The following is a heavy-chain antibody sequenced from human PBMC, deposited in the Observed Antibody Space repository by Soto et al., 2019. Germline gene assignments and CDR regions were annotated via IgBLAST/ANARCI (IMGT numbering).Heavy chain of an antibody. D-gene: IGHD3-10*01. V-gene: IGHV3-66*04. Sequence: HLGGPLRLSCAASGFTVCSNYMSWVRQAPGKGLEWVSVIYSGGSTYYADSVKGRFTISRDNAKNSLYLQMNSLRAEDTAVYYCARHPDYYGSGSYYRGPQNFDYWGQGTLVTVSS. CDR2: IYSGGST. J-gene: IGHJ4*02. CDR3: ARHPDYYGSGSYYRGPQNFDY. CDR1: GFTVCSNY.